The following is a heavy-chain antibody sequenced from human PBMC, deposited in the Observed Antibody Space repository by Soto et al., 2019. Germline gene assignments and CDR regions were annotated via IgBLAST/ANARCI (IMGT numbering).Heavy chain of an antibody. CDR2: SYYSGTT. J-gene: IGHJ4*02. V-gene: IGHV4-59*01. CDR3: ARDTGTSCSGGTCYATFDS. CDR1: GGSINSYY. D-gene: IGHD2-15*01. Sequence: SETLSLTCTVSGGSINSYYWNWIRQPPGKGLEWIGYSYYSGTTDYNPSLKSRVTISVDRSKNQFSLRLSSVTAADSAVYYCARDTGTSCSGGTCYATFDSWGQGTLVTVSS.